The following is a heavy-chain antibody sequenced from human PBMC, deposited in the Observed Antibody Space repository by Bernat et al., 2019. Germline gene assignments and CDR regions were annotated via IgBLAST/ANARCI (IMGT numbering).Heavy chain of an antibody. D-gene: IGHD3-9*01. CDR2: IYSGGST. Sequence: EVQLVESGGGLIQPGGSLRLSCAASGFTVSSNYMSWVRQAPGKGLEWVSVIYSGGSTYYADSVKGRFTISRDKSKNTMYLQMNSLRAEDTAVYYCAREGTYYDILTGYYGNWYVDLWGRGTLVTVSS. J-gene: IGHJ2*01. CDR3: AREGTYYDILTGYYGNWYVDL. CDR1: GFTVSSNY. V-gene: IGHV3-53*01.